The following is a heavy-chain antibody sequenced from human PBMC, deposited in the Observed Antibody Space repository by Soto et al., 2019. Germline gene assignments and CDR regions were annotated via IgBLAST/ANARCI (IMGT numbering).Heavy chain of an antibody. Sequence: QVQLVQSGAEVKKPGDSVRVSCKASGYTFTSYGIGWVRQAPGQGLEWMGWISANNGNTKYAQKVQGKGTMTTDAPTSTAYMELRSLRSDDAAEYYCARDGYFDHWGQGTLVTVSS. CDR2: ISANNGNT. CDR3: ARDGYFDH. V-gene: IGHV1-18*01. CDR1: GYTFTSYG. J-gene: IGHJ4*02.